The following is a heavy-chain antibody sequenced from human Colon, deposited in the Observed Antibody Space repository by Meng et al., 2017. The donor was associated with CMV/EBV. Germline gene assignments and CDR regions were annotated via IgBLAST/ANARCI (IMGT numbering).Heavy chain of an antibody. CDR2: ITGSADNT. CDR3: AKARSTTISAAFNY. V-gene: IGHV3-23*01. D-gene: IGHD6-13*01. Sequence: SGLTFNNFAMYWVRQAPGKGLEWVSGITGSADNTYYADSVKGRFTISRDDSNSTLYLQMNSLKAEDTAVYSCAKARSTTISAAFNYWGQGTLVTVSS. J-gene: IGHJ4*02. CDR1: GLTFNNFA.